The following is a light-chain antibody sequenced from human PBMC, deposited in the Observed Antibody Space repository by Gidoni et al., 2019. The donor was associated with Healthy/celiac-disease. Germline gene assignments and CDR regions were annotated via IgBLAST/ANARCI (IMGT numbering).Light chain of an antibody. Sequence: EIVLTQSPATLSLSPGERATLSCRASQRVSSYLAWYQQKPGQAPRLLIYDATNRATGIPARFSGSGFGKDFTRTIRSLEPEDFAVYYCQQRSNWPPSITFGQGTRLEIK. V-gene: IGKV3-11*01. CDR2: DAT. CDR3: QQRSNWPPSIT. J-gene: IGKJ5*01. CDR1: QRVSSY.